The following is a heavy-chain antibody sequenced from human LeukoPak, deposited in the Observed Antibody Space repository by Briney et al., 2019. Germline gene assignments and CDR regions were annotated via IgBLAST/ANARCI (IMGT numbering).Heavy chain of an antibody. CDR2: IKQDGRDN. CDR3: ARSSSWDDAFDI. V-gene: IGHV3-7*04. D-gene: IGHD6-13*01. Sequence: SSSSYYSGCIRQPPGNWLEWVPNIKQDGRDNYYVDSVKGRFTISRDNAKNSLYLQMNSLRAEDTAVYYCARSSSWDDAFDIWGQGTMVTVSS. J-gene: IGHJ3*02. CDR1: SSSSYY.